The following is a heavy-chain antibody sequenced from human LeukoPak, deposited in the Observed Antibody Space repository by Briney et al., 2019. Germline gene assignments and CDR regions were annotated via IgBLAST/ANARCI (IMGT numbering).Heavy chain of an antibody. V-gene: IGHV4-4*07. Sequence: SETLSLTCTVSGGSISSYYWSWIRQPAGKGLEWIGRIYTSGSTNYNPSLKSRVTISVDTSKNQFSLKLSSVTAADTAVYYCATSHLYSSSWYLSGRFDYWGQGTLVTVSS. CDR3: ATSHLYSSSWYLSGRFDY. CDR1: GGSISSYY. J-gene: IGHJ4*01. CDR2: IYTSGST. D-gene: IGHD6-13*01.